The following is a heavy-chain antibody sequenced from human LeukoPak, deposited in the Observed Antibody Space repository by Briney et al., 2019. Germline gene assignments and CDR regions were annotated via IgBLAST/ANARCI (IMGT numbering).Heavy chain of an antibody. CDR1: GFTVSNYT. Sequence: GGSLRLSCAASGFTVSNYTINWVRQPPGKGLEWVSSISRRSTYIYYADSVKGRFTISRENSKNTLYLQMNSLRAEDTAVYYCAKLAGYYYDSSGYADDAFDIWGQGTMVTVSS. J-gene: IGHJ3*02. CDR2: ISRRSTYI. D-gene: IGHD3-22*01. V-gene: IGHV3-21*01. CDR3: AKLAGYYYDSSGYADDAFDI.